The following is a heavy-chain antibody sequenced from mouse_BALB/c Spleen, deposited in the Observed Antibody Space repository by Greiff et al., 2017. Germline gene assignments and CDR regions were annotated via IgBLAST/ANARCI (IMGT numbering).Heavy chain of an antibody. Sequence: VKLQESGAELARPGASVKLSCKASGYTFTDYYINWVKQRTGQGLEWIGEIYPGSGNTYYNEKFKGKATLTADKSSSTAYMQLSSLTSEDSAVYFCARSGARATYFAYWGQGTLVTVSA. D-gene: IGHD3-1*01. V-gene: IGHV1-77*01. CDR1: GYTFTDYY. CDR2: IYPGSGNT. J-gene: IGHJ3*01. CDR3: ARSGARATYFAY.